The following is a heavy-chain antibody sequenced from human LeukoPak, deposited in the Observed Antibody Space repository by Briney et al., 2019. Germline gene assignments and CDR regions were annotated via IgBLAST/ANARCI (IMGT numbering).Heavy chain of an antibody. CDR2: ISGGGVTT. V-gene: IGHV3-23*01. Sequence: GGSLRLSCVGSGFTSIAYALTWARQAPGKGLEWVSGISGGGVTTYYADSVKGRFTISRDNSKNTLYLQMNSLRADDTAIYYCARNQQLGGHSYYYYGMDVWGQGTTVTVS. D-gene: IGHD3-16*01. J-gene: IGHJ6*02. CDR1: GFTSIAYA. CDR3: ARNQQLGGHSYYYYGMDV.